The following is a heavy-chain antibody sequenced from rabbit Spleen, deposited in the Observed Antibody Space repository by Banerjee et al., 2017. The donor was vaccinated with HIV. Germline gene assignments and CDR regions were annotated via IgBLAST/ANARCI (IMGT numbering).Heavy chain of an antibody. V-gene: IGHV1S45*01. CDR1: GFSCYYKCV. J-gene: IGHJ6*01. CDR3: ARDLADVIGWNLDL. CDR2: INTVSGNT. Sequence: QEQLVESGGGLFQPGGSLTLTCTASGFSCYYKCVMCWVRQAPGKGLQWIGCINTVSGNTVYATWAKGRFPISRTSSTTVALQMTSLTAADTATYFCARDLADVIGWNLDLWGPGTLVTVS. D-gene: IGHD1-1*01.